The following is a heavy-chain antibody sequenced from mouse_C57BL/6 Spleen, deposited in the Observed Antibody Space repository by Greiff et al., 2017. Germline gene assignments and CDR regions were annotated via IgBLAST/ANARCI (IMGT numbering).Heavy chain of an antibody. J-gene: IGHJ2*01. CDR2: IYPGDGDT. V-gene: IGHV1-82*01. CDR3: ARGGYYFDY. Sequence: QVQLKESGPELVKPGASVKISCKASGYAFSSSWMNWVKQRPGKGLEWIGRIYPGDGDTNYNGKFKGKDTLTADKSSSTAYMQLSSLTSEDSAVYFCARGGYYFDYWGQGTTLTVSS. CDR1: GYAFSSSW.